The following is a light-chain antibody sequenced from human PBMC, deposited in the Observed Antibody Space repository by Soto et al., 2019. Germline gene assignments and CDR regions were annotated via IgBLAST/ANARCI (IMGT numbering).Light chain of an antibody. J-gene: IGKJ1*01. CDR2: GAS. CDR1: QRVSSN. CDR3: QQYNNWPPWT. Sequence: EIVMTQSPATLSVSPGERATLSCRASQRVSSNLAWYQQKPGQAPRLLIYGASTRATGIPARFSGSGSGTESTLTISSLQSEDFAIYYCQQYNNWPPWTFGQGTKVEIK. V-gene: IGKV3-15*01.